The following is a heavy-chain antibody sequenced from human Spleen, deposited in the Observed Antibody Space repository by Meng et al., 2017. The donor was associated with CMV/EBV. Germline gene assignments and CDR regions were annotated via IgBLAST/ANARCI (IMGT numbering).Heavy chain of an antibody. J-gene: IGHJ4*02. CDR1: A. CDR2: IWYDGSNK. Sequence: AMPWVRQAPGKGLEWVAIIWYDGSNKYYADSVKGRFTISRDNSKNTLYLQMNSLRAEDTAVYYCAKDRGQRYCSSTSCYTRGGFDYWGQGTLVTVSS. CDR3: AKDRGQRYCSSTSCYTRGGFDY. D-gene: IGHD2-2*01. V-gene: IGHV3-33*06.